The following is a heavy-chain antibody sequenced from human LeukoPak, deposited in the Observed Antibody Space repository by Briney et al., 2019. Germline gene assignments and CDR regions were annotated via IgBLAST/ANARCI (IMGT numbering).Heavy chain of an antibody. D-gene: IGHD3-10*01. CDR3: AKRAGDGDYFDY. V-gene: IGHV3-23*01. Sequence: GGSLRLSCAASGFTFSNYGMSWFRQAPGKGLEWVSAISGSGGSTNYADSVKGQFTISRDNSKNTLYLQMNSLRAEDTAVYYCAKRAGDGDYFDYWGQGTLVTVSS. CDR1: GFTFSNYG. J-gene: IGHJ4*02. CDR2: ISGSGGST.